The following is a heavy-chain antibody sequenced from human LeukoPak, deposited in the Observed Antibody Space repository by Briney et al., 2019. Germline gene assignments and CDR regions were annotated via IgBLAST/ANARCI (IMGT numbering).Heavy chain of an antibody. V-gene: IGHV3-15*01. CDR3: TTDPNGDIVATDDAFDI. J-gene: IGHJ3*02. CDR1: GFTFSNAW. CDR2: IKSKTDGGTT. Sequence: GGSLRLSCAASGFTFSNAWMSWVRQAPGKGLEWVGRIKSKTDGGTTDYAAPVKGRFTISRDDSKNTLYLQMNSLKTEDTAVYYCTTDPNGDIVATDDAFDIWGQGTMVTVSS. D-gene: IGHD5-12*01.